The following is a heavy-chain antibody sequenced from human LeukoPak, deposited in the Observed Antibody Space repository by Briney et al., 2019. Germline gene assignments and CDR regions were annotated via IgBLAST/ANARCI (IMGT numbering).Heavy chain of an antibody. D-gene: IGHD3-10*01. CDR1: GFTLDDYA. CDR2: ISGDGGST. CDR3: AKDRDPFGELPYYFDY. Sequence: GGSLRLSCAASGFTLDDYAMHWVRHAPGKGLEWVSLISGDGGSTYYADSVKGRFTISRDNSKNSLYLQMNSLRTEDTALYYCAKDRDPFGELPYYFDYWGQGTLVTVSS. V-gene: IGHV3-43*02. J-gene: IGHJ4*02.